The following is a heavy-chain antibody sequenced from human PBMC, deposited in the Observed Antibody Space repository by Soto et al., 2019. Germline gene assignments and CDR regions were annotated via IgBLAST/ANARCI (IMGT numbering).Heavy chain of an antibody. CDR1: GFTFNNYA. CDR2: ISGSGDST. CDR3: AKRDRQVSATPFFDH. D-gene: IGHD2-15*01. J-gene: IGHJ4*02. V-gene: IGHV3-23*01. Sequence: EVQLLESGGGLVLPGGSLRLSCAASGFTFNNYAMNWVRQAPGKGLEWVSEISGSGDSTFFTDSVKGRFTISRDNSKNTLYLQTNCLRAEDTTMYYCAKRDRQVSATPFFDHWGPGTLGSVSS.